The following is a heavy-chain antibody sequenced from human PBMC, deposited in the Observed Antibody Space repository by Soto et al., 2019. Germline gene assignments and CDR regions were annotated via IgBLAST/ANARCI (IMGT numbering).Heavy chain of an antibody. D-gene: IGHD3-3*01. CDR1: GFTFSSYG. V-gene: IGHV3-30*18. J-gene: IGHJ6*02. CDR3: AKDSPGYYDFWSGYRDGMDV. CDR2: ISYEGINK. Sequence: QVQLVESGGGVVQPGRSLRLSCAASGFTFSSYGMHWVRQAPGKGLEGVAVISYEGINKYYADSVRGRFTISRDNSKNTLYLQMNSLRAEDTAVYYCAKDSPGYYDFWSGYRDGMDVWGQGTTVTVSS.